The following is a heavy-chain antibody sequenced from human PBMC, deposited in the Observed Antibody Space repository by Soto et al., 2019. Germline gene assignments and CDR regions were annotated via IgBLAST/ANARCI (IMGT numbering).Heavy chain of an antibody. CDR1: GGSISTSGFY. D-gene: IGHD6-19*01. CDR2: IYYSGST. V-gene: IGHV4-39*01. CDR3: ARHSAWFNSGQDY. J-gene: IGHJ4*02. Sequence: SETLSLTCIVSGGSISTSGFYWDWIRQPPGKGLDWIGSIYYSGSTYYNPSLKSRVTISVDTSKNQLSLKLTSVTAADTAVYYCARHSAWFNSGQDYWGQGTLVTVSS.